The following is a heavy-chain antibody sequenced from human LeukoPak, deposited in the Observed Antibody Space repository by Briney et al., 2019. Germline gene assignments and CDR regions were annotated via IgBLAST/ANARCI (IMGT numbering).Heavy chain of an antibody. V-gene: IGHV1-46*01. D-gene: IGHD1-1*01. J-gene: IGHJ2*01. CDR1: GYTFTSYY. CDR2: INPSGGST. CDR3: ARETPGKLGYFDL. Sequence: GASVKVSCKASGYTFTSYYMHWVRQAPGQGLEWMGIINPSGGSTSYAQKFQSRVTMTRDTSTSTVYMELSSLRSEDTAVYYCARETPGKLGYFDLWGRGTLVTVSS.